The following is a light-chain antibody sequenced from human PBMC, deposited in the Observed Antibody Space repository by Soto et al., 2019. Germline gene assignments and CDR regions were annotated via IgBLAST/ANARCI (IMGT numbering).Light chain of an antibody. CDR3: LQDFNYPIT. CDR2: AAS. Sequence: IQMTQSPSSLSASVGDRVTITCRASQSISSYLNWYQQKPGKAPKRLIYAASSLQSGVPSRFSGSGSGTDFTLTISSLLPEDFATYYCLQDFNYPITFGQGTRLEIK. CDR1: QSISSY. V-gene: IGKV1-6*01. J-gene: IGKJ5*01.